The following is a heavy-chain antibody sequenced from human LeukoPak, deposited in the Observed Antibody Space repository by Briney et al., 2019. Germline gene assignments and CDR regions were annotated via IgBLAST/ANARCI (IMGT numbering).Heavy chain of an antibody. CDR1: GYTFTSYD. V-gene: IGHV1-8*01. CDR3: ARVGGFRYGSGSSLGY. CDR2: MNPNSGNT. D-gene: IGHD3-10*01. Sequence: ASVKVSCKASGYTFTSYDINWVRQATGQGLEWMGWMNPNSGNTGYAQKFQGRVTMTRNTSISTAYMELSSLRPEDTAVYYCARVGGFRYGSGSSLGYWGQGTLVTVSS. J-gene: IGHJ4*02.